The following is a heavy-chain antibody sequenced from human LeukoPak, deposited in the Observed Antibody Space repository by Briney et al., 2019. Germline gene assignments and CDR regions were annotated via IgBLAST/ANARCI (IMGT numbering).Heavy chain of an antibody. V-gene: IGHV3-23*01. J-gene: IGHJ4*02. CDR1: GFTFSSYA. CDR2: TTASGANA. CDR3: ARVMVSSGPADY. Sequence: GGSLRLSCAASGFTFSSYAMRWARQAPGKGLEHVSGTTASGANAYYVDSVRGRFTTSRDNSKNTLYLQMNSLRAEDTAIYYCARVMVSSGPADYWGQGTLVTVSS. D-gene: IGHD2-8*01.